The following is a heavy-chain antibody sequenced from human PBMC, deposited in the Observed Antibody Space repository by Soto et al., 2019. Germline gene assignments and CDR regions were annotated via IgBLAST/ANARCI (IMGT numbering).Heavy chain of an antibody. CDR2: IWYDGSKK. CDR1: GFTFSSYG. D-gene: IGHD6-19*01. V-gene: IGHV3-33*01. CDR3: ARMAAWRQDY. Sequence: QVQLVESGGGVVQPGRSLRLSCAASGFTFSSYGMHWVRQAPGKGLEWVAVIWYDGSKKYYADSVKGRFTISRDNSKNTLNLQMNSLRAEDTAVYYCARMAAWRQDYWCQGTLVTVSS. J-gene: IGHJ4*02.